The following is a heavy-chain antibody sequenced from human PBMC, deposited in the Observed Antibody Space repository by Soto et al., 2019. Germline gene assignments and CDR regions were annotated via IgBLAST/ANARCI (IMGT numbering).Heavy chain of an antibody. V-gene: IGHV3-30-3*01. CDR1: GFTFSSYA. CDR2: ISYDGSNK. J-gene: IGHJ6*02. Sequence: QVQLVESGGGVVQPGRSLRLSCAASGFTFSSYAMHWVRQAPGKGLEWVAVISYDGSNKYYADSVKGRFTISRDNSKNTLYLQMNSLRAEDTAVYYCARDREYYYDSSGYNPYYYYGMDVWGQGTTVTVSS. CDR3: ARDREYYYDSSGYNPYYYYGMDV. D-gene: IGHD3-22*01.